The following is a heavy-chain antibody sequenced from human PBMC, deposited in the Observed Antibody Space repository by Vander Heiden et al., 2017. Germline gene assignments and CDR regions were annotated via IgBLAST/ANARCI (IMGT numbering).Heavy chain of an antibody. J-gene: IGHJ4*02. CDR3: ARGTAGTFDY. CDR1: GFTFSSYD. CDR2: IGTAGDT. D-gene: IGHD6-19*01. Sequence: EVQLVESGGGLVQPGGSLRLSCPASGFTFSSYDLHWVRQARGKGLEWVSAIGTAGDTYYPGSVKGRFTISRENAKNSLYLQMNSLRAGDTAVYYCARGTAGTFDYWGQGTLVTVSS. V-gene: IGHV3-13*01.